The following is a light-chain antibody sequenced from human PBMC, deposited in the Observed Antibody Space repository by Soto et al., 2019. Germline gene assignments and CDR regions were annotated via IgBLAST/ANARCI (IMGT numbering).Light chain of an antibody. CDR3: QQSYSYIRA. Sequence: DIQMTQSPSSLSASVGDTVTITCRASQNIRNFLHWYQQKPGKAPKLLIFAASNLKSGVPSRFTGSGSGTEFTLIISSLQPEDLETYYCQQSYSYIRAFGQGTTVEI. V-gene: IGKV1-39*01. J-gene: IGKJ1*01. CDR2: AAS. CDR1: QNIRNF.